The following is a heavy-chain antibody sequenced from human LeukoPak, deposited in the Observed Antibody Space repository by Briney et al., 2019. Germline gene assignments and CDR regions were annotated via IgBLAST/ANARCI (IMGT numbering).Heavy chain of an antibody. D-gene: IGHD3-3*01. J-gene: IGHJ6*03. CDR3: ARVGPAVLRFLEWLSRYYYYMDV. CDR2: FDPEDGET. Sequence: GASVKVSCKVSGYTLTELSMHWVRQAPGKGLEWMGGFDPEDGETIYAQKFQGRVTMTEDTSTSTAYMELRSLRSDDTAVYYCARVGPAVLRFLEWLSRYYYYMDVWGKGTTVTVSS. V-gene: IGHV1-24*01. CDR1: GYTLTELS.